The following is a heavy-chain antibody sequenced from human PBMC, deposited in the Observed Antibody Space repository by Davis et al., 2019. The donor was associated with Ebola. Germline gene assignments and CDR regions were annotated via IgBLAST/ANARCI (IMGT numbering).Heavy chain of an antibody. D-gene: IGHD2-8*02. Sequence: MPSETLSLTCTVPGGSISSYYWSWIRQPPGKGLEWIGYIYYSGSTNYNPSLKSRVTISVDTSKNQFSLKLSSVTAADTAVYYCARDRILSWYYYYYGMDVWGQGTTVTVSS. J-gene: IGHJ6*02. CDR2: IYYSGST. CDR1: GGSISSYY. CDR3: ARDRILSWYYYYYGMDV. V-gene: IGHV4-59*12.